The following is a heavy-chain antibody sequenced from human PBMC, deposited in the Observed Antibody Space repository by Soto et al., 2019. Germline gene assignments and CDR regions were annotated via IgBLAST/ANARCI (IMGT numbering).Heavy chain of an antibody. CDR2: IYYSGST. CDR1: GGSVSSGSYY. V-gene: IGHV4-61*01. CDR3: ARSRVSMVRGSPVDY. J-gene: IGHJ4*02. Sequence: PSETLSLTCTVSGGSVSSGSYYWSWIRQPPGKGLEWIGYIYYSGSTNYNPSLKSRVTISVDTSKNQFSLKLSSVTAADTAVYYCARSRVSMVRGSPVDYWGQGTLVTVSS. D-gene: IGHD3-10*01.